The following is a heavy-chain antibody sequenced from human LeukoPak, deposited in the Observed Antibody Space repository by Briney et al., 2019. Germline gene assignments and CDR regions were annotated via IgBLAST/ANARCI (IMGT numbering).Heavy chain of an antibody. CDR1: GFTFSSYG. V-gene: IGHV3-30*02. CDR3: AKSILTGSTNFDY. D-gene: IGHD3-9*01. Sequence: GGFLRLSCAASGFTFSSYGMHWVRQAPGKGLEWVAFIRYDGSNKYYADSVKGRFTISRDNSKNTLYLQMNSLRTEDTAVYYCAKSILTGSTNFDYWGQGTLVTVSS. J-gene: IGHJ4*02. CDR2: IRYDGSNK.